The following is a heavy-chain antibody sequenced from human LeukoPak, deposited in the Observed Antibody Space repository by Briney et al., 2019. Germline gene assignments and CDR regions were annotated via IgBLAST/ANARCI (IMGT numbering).Heavy chain of an antibody. CDR2: IIPIFGTA. CDR3: ARHQLYDFWSGYTSPRSYYYGMDV. CDR1: GGTFSSYA. J-gene: IGHJ6*02. Sequence: SVKVSCKASGGTFSSYAISWVRQAPGQGLEWMGGIIPIFGTANYAQKFQGRVTITADESTSTAYMELSSLRSEDTAVYYCARHQLYDFWSGYTSPRSYYYGMDVWGQGATVTVSS. V-gene: IGHV1-69*13. D-gene: IGHD3-3*01.